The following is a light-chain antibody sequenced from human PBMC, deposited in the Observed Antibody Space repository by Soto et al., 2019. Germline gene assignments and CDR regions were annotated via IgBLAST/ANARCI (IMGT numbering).Light chain of an antibody. V-gene: IGLV2-8*01. CDR1: SSDVGGYSY. CDR2: EVN. J-gene: IGLJ2*01. CDR3: SSYAGSNKVV. Sequence: QSVLTQPPSASGSPGQSVTISCTGTSSDVGGYSYVSWYQQHPGKAPKLMIYEVNKRPSGVPNRFSGSKSGNTASLTVSGLQAEDEADYYCSSYAGSNKVVFGGGTKLTVL.